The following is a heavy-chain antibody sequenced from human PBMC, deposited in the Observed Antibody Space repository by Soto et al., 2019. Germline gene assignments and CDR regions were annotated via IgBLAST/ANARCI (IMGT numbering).Heavy chain of an antibody. J-gene: IGHJ6*02. CDR2: ISSSSSSI. V-gene: IGHV3-48*01. CDR3: AGYSGYDFDGMDV. D-gene: IGHD5-12*01. Sequence: EVQLVESGGGLVQPGGSLRLSCAASGFTFSSYSMNWVRQAPGKGLEWVSYISSSSSSIHYADSVKGRFTISRDNAKNSLYLQMNSLRAEDTAVYYCAGYSGYDFDGMDVWGQGTTVTVSS. CDR1: GFTFSSYS.